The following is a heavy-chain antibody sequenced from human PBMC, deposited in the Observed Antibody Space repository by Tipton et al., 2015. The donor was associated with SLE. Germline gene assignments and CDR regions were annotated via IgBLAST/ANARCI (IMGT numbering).Heavy chain of an antibody. V-gene: IGHV3-23*03. Sequence: GSLRLSCAASGFTLSRYAMSWVRQAPGKGLEWVSDIYSGNSIYYADSVKGRFTISRDNSKNTLYLQLNRLRAEDTAVYYCARFGLTEQQLLIGAFDLWGQGTMVTVST. D-gene: IGHD6-13*01. CDR2: IYSGNSI. CDR1: GFTLSRYA. J-gene: IGHJ3*01. CDR3: ARFGLTEQQLLIGAFDL.